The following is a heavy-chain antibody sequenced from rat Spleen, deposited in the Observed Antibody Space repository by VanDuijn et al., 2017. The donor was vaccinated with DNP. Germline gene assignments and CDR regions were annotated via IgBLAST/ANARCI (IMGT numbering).Heavy chain of an antibody. D-gene: IGHD5-1*01. V-gene: IGHV5-46*01. CDR3: ARLGPYFEY. CDR2: IGTNGGST. J-gene: IGHJ2*01. CDR1: GFTFSSFP. Sequence: EVQLVESGGGLVQPGGSMKLSCAASGFTFSSFPMAWVRQAPTKGLEWVATIGTNGGSTYYRDSVKGRFTISRDNPKNIQYLQMDSLRSEDTATYFCARLGPYFEYWGQGVMVTVSS.